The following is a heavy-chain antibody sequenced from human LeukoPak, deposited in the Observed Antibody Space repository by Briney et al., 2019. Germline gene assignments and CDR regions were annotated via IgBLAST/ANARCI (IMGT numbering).Heavy chain of an antibody. J-gene: IGHJ4*02. CDR2: INHSGSA. CDR3: ARDPTTVVSVPYYFDD. D-gene: IGHD4-11*01. Sequence: SETLSLTCGLFGRSIIGYHWNWIRQSPGKGLEWIGEINHSGSANYNPSSKSRVTISLDTSKNQFSLELRSVTAADTAVYYCARDPTTVVSVPYYFDDWGQGTLVTVSS. V-gene: IGHV4-34*01. CDR1: GRSIIGYH.